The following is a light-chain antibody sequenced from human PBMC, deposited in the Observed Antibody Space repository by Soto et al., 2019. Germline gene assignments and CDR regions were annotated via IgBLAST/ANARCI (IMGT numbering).Light chain of an antibody. CDR2: VNSDGSH. V-gene: IGLV4-69*01. Sequence: QSVLTQSPSASASLGASVKLTCTLSSGHSYYAIAWHQQQPEKGPRYLMKVNSDGSHTTGDGIPDRFSGYSSGAERYLTISSLQFEDEADYYCQTWGAGIRVFGGGTKVTVL. CDR3: QTWGAGIRV. J-gene: IGLJ3*02. CDR1: SGHSYYA.